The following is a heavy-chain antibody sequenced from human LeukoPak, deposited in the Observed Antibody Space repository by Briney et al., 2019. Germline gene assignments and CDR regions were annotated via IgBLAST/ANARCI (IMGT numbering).Heavy chain of an antibody. J-gene: IGHJ6*03. Sequence: PSQTLSLTCTVSGGSISSGGYYWSWIRQPAGKGLEWIGRIYTSGSTNYNPSLKSRVTMSVDTSKNQFSLKLSSVTAADTAVYYCARVVIAARNYYYMDVXGXGTTVTVSS. CDR1: GGSISSGGYY. CDR2: IYTSGST. V-gene: IGHV4-61*02. CDR3: ARVVIAARNYYYMDV. D-gene: IGHD6-6*01.